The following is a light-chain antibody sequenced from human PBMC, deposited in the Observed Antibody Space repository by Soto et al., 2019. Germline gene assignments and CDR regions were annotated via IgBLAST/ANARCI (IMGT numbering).Light chain of an antibody. Sequence: EIVLTQSPATLSLSPGERATLSRRASQSVSSNLAWYQQKPGQAPRLLIYGASTRATGIPARFSGSGSGTEFTLTISSLQSEDFAVYYCQQYNNWPPITFGQGTRLEIK. J-gene: IGKJ5*01. CDR3: QQYNNWPPIT. V-gene: IGKV3-15*01. CDR2: GAS. CDR1: QSVSSN.